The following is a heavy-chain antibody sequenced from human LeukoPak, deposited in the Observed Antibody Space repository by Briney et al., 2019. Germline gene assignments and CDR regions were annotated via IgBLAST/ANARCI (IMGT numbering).Heavy chain of an antibody. Sequence: GGSLSLSCALSGFTLCRYDIHWVRQAPGKGLEWVTVIWYDGSNKYYADSVKGRFTISRDNSKNTLYLQMNTLRAEGTAVYCCGRGGGYYDYRGQGRMVTVSS. CDR3: GRGGGYYDY. J-gene: IGHJ4*02. V-gene: IGHV3-33*01. CDR1: GFTLCRYD. CDR2: IWYDGSNK.